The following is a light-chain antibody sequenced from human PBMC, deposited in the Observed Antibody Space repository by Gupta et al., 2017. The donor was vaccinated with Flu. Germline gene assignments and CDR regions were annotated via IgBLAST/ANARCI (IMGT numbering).Light chain of an antibody. CDR1: QRISNW. J-gene: IGKJ1*01. CDR3: QQYNDYTWA. V-gene: IGKV1-5*03. Sequence: PSTLSASVGDKVTITCRASQRISNWVAWYQQKPGKAPKLLIYKASNLDTGVPSRFSGSGSGTXFTLTIXSLQPDDFATYYCQQYNDYTWAFGXGTKVEIK. CDR2: KAS.